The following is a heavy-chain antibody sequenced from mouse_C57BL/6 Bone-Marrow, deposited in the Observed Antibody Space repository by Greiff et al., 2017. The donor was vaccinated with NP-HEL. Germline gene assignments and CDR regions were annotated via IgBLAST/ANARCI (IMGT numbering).Heavy chain of an antibody. CDR1: GFTFSDYG. CDR2: ISSGSSTI. Sequence: EVKLVESGGGLVKPGGSLKLSCAASGFTFSDYGMHWVRQAPEKGLEWVAYISSGSSTIYYADTVKVRFTISRDNAKNTLFLQMTSLRSEDTAMYYCAPLAYWGQGTLVTVSA. CDR3: APLAY. J-gene: IGHJ3*01. V-gene: IGHV5-17*01.